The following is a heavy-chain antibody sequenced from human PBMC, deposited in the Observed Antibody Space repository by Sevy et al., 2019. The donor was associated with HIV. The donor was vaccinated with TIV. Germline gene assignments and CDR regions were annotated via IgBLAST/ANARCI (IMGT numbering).Heavy chain of an antibody. CDR3: SRDLRLRGYSYGCFDY. D-gene: IGHD5-18*01. V-gene: IGHV1-2*02. J-gene: IGHJ4*02. CDR2: INPNSGDT. CDR1: GYTFTGQY. Sequence: ASVKVSCKASGYTFTGQYIQWVRQAPGQGLEWMGWINPNSGDTNYAQEFQGRVTMTRDTSISTAYMELSGLKSDDTAVYYCSRDLRLRGYSYGCFDYWGQGTLVTVSS.